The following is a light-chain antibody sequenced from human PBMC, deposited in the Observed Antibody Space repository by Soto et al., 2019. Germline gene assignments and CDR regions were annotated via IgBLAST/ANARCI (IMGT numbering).Light chain of an antibody. CDR1: GSDINNFGY. Sequence: QSALTQPRSVSGSPGQSVTISCTAPGSDINNFGYVSWYQHHPGKAPKLILYVVIKRPSGVADRFSGSSSGNTSSLTISGLQSEDEADYYCCSYAGSYTFGVVFGGGTKLTVL. J-gene: IGLJ2*01. CDR3: CSYAGSYTFGVV. CDR2: VVI. V-gene: IGLV2-11*01.